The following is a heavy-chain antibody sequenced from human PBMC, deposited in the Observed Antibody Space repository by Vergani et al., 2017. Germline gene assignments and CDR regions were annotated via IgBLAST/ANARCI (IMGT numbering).Heavy chain of an antibody. J-gene: IGHJ5*02. Sequence: QLQLQESGSGLVKPSQTLSLTCAVSGGSISSGGYSWSWIRQPPGKGLEWIGYIYHSGSTYYNPSLKSRVTISVDTSKNQFSLKLSSVTAADTAVYYCARHQRSALLRYFDWLPPGFDPWGQGTLVTVSS. CDR1: GGSISSGGYS. V-gene: IGHV4-30-2*03. CDR2: IYHSGST. D-gene: IGHD3-9*01. CDR3: ARHQRSALLRYFDWLPPGFDP.